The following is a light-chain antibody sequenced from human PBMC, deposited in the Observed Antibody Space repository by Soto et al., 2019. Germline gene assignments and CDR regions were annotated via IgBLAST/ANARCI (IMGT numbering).Light chain of an antibody. CDR2: AAS. J-gene: IGKJ5*01. V-gene: IGKV1-9*01. CDR1: QGINKY. Sequence: DIQTTQSPSSLSASVGDRVTIICRASQGINKYLSWYQQKPGKAPRLLMHAASSLEPGVPSTFSGSVSGTEFTLTISSLQAEDFATYFCQQVKDYPITFGQGTRLEIK. CDR3: QQVKDYPIT.